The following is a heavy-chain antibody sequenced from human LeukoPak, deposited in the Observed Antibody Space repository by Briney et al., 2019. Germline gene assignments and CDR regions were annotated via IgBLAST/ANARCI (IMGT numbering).Heavy chain of an antibody. J-gene: IGHJ3*01. D-gene: IGHD2-2*01. Sequence: GGSLRLSCAASGFSFSNYAMSWVRQAPGKGLEWVSGIGGSGGDTCYAASVKGRFTISRDNSKNTLDLQMNSLRAEDTAVYYCAKDLVGVPADAFDVWGQGTMVTVSS. V-gene: IGHV3-23*01. CDR1: GFSFSNYA. CDR2: IGGSGGDT. CDR3: AKDLVGVPADAFDV.